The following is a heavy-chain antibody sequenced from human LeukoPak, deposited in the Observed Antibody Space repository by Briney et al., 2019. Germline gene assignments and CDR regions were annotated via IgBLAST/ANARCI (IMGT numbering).Heavy chain of an antibody. V-gene: IGHV3-23*01. CDR1: GFTFSSNA. Sequence: GGSLRLSCAAFGFTFSSNAVSWVRQAPGTGLEWVSTTSGSGGSTFYADSVKGRFTISRDNSKNTLYLQMNSLRAEDTAVYYCAKDALRDSYGIGGEAFDIWGQGTMVTVSS. J-gene: IGHJ3*02. CDR3: AKDALRDSYGIGGEAFDI. CDR2: TSGSGGST. D-gene: IGHD5-18*01.